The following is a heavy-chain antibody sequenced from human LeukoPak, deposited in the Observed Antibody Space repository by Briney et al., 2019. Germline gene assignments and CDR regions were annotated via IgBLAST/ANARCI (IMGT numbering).Heavy chain of an antibody. CDR1: GGTFSSYA. CDR2: IIPIFGTA. CDR3: ARGGYSYGRGVTYFDY. V-gene: IGHV1-69*06. D-gene: IGHD5-18*01. Sequence: ASVTVSCKASGGTFSSYAISWVRQAPGQGLEWMGRIIPIFGTANYAQKFQGRVTITPDKSTSTAYMELSSLRSEDTAVYYCARGGYSYGRGVTYFDYWGQGTLVTVSS. J-gene: IGHJ4*02.